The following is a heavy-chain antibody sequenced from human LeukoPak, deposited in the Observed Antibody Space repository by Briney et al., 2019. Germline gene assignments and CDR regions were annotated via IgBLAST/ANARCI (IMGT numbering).Heavy chain of an antibody. V-gene: IGHV3-23*01. CDR1: GFTFSSYG. CDR2: IGGSGIST. J-gene: IGHJ6*04. CDR3: AELGITMIGGV. Sequence: PGGTLRLSCAASGFTFSSYGMSWVRQAPGKGLEWVSAIGGSGISTYYAGFVKGRFTISRDNSKNTLYLQMNSLRAEDTAVYYCAELGITMIGGVWGKGTTVTVSS. D-gene: IGHD3-10*02.